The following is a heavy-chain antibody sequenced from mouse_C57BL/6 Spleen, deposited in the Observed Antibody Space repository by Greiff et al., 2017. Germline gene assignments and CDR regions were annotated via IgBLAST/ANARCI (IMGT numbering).Heavy chain of an antibody. CDR3: ARSFYCSNAFDD. J-gene: IGHJ1*03. D-gene: IGHD2-5*01. CDR2: IYPGSGST. Sequence: QVQLQQPGAELVKPGASVKLSCKASGYTFTSYWITWVKQRPGQGLEWIGDIYPGSGSTNYNEKFKSKATLTVDKSSSTAYMQLSSLTSEDSAVYYCARSFYCSNAFDDWGTGTTLTVSS. CDR1: GYTFTSYW. V-gene: IGHV1-55*01.